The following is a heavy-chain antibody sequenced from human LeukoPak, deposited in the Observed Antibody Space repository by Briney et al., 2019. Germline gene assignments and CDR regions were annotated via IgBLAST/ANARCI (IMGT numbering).Heavy chain of an antibody. CDR1: GYNFFTYG. CDR2: INPNSGGT. D-gene: IGHD3-22*01. CDR3: ARENPTYYYDSSGYYVGY. V-gene: IGHV1-2*06. Sequence: ASVKVSCKASGYNFFTYGITWVRQAPGQGLEWMGRINPNSGGTNYAQKFQGRVTMTRDTSISTAYMELSRLRSDDTAVYYCARENPTYYYDSSGYYVGYWGQGTLVTVSS. J-gene: IGHJ4*02.